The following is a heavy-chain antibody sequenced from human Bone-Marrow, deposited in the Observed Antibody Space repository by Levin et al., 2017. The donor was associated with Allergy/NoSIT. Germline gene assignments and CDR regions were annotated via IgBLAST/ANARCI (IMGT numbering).Heavy chain of an antibody. CDR2: IYYSGST. V-gene: IGHV4-39*07. Sequence: PSETLSLTCTVSGGSISSSSYYWGWIRQPPGKGLEWIGSIYYSGSTYYNPSLKSRVTISVDTSKNQFSLKLSSVTAADTAVYYCARVPSRSYFELWGRGTLVTVSS. J-gene: IGHJ2*01. CDR3: ARVPSRSYFEL. CDR1: GGSISSSSYY.